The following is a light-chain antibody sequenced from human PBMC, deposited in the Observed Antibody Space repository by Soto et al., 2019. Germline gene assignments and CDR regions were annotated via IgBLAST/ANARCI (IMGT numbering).Light chain of an antibody. CDR3: QQYNVWPLT. J-gene: IGKJ4*01. CDR1: QRVSSN. Sequence: IVRTQSPATLSVSPGERATLSCRASQRVSSNLAWYQQKPGQTPKLLLYVASTRATGIPARFSGSGSGTEFTLTISSLQSEDFAVYYCQQYNVWPLTFGGGTKVEFK. CDR2: VAS. V-gene: IGKV3-15*01.